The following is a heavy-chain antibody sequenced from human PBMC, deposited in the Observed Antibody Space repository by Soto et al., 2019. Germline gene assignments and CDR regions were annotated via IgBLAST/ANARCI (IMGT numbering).Heavy chain of an antibody. V-gene: IGHV3-30*18. CDR1: GFTFSSYG. CDR3: AKVGDAYNSFFDY. J-gene: IGHJ4*02. Sequence: QVQLVESGGGVVQPGRSLRLSCEASGFTFSSYGMHWVRQAPGKGLEWVAVISYDGSNKYYADSVKGRFTISSDNSKNTLYLQMNSLRAEDTAVYYCAKVGDAYNSFFDYWGQGTLVTVSS. CDR2: ISYDGSNK. D-gene: IGHD1-26*01.